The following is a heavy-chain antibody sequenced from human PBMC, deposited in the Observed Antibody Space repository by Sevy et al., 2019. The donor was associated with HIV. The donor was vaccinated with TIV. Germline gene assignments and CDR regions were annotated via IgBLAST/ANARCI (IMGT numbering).Heavy chain of an antibody. CDR3: ARDFQRIIKRSNSGYDGFDP. D-gene: IGHD5-12*01. J-gene: IGHJ5*02. CDR1: GYTFTGYY. V-gene: IGHV1-2*06. CDR2: INPNSGGT. Sequence: ASVKVSCKASGYTFTGYYMHSVRQAPGQGLEWMGRINPNSGGTNYAQKFQGRVTMTRDTSISTAYMELSRLRSDDTAVYYCARDFQRIIKRSNSGYDGFDPWGQGTLVTVSS.